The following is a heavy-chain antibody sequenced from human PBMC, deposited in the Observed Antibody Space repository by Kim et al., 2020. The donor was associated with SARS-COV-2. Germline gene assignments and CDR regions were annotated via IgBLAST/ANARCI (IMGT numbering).Heavy chain of an antibody. J-gene: IGHJ3*02. V-gene: IGHV3-7*04. CDR3: ARDPAFSAFDM. Sequence: YYAGSVKGRFTISRDNAKNSLYLQMNTLRVEDTALYYCARDPAFSAFDMWGQGTMVTVSS.